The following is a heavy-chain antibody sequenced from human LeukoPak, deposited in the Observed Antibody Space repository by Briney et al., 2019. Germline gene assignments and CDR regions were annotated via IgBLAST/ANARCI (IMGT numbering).Heavy chain of an antibody. CDR1: GFTFSSNW. D-gene: IGHD2-21*01. CDR3: ASSDWYAAFDL. CDR2: INGDGSSI. V-gene: IGHV3-74*01. J-gene: IGHJ3*01. Sequence: GGSLRLSCAASGFTFSSNWMHWVRQAPGKGLVWVSRINGDGSSISYMDSVKGRFTISRDNAKNKLYLQMNSLRAEDMAVYYCASSDWYAAFDLWGRGTMVTVSS.